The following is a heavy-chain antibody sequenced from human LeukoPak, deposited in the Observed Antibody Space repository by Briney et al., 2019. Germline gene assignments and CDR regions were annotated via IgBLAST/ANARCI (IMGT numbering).Heavy chain of an antibody. CDR1: GASISAYH. Sequence: ETLSLTCSVSGASISAYHWSWIRQPAGKGLEWIGRIYSSGRTNYIPSLKSRLTMSVDTSKNQFSLKLNSVTAADTAVYYCARDYSYPDYWGQGTLVTVSS. J-gene: IGHJ4*02. CDR3: ARDYSYPDY. D-gene: IGHD5-18*01. V-gene: IGHV4-4*07. CDR2: IYSSGRT.